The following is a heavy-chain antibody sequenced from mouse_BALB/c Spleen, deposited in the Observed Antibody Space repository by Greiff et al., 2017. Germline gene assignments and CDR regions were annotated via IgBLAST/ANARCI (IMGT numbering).Heavy chain of an antibody. V-gene: IGHV5-12-2*01. CDR2: ISNGGGST. CDR1: GFTFSSYT. CDR3: ARHGDDGYEYYFDY. J-gene: IGHJ2*01. D-gene: IGHD2-3*01. Sequence: EVQRVESGGGLVQPGGSLKLSCAASGFTFSSYTMSWVRQTPEKRLEWVAYISNGGGSTYYPDTVKGRFTISRDNAKNTLYLQMSSLKSEDTAMYYCARHGDDGYEYYFDYWGQGTTLTVSS.